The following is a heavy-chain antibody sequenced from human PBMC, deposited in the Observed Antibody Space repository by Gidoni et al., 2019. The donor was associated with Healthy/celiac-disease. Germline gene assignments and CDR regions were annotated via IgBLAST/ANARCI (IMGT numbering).Heavy chain of an antibody. CDR1: GFSLSTSGVG. V-gene: IGHV2-5*01. Sequence: QITLKESGPTLVKPTQTLTLTCTFSGFSLSTSGVGVGWIRQPPGKALEWLALIYWNDDKRYSPSLKSRLTITKDTSKNQVVLTMTNMDPVDTATYYCATYDILTGYYLPVGPWGQGTLVTVSS. J-gene: IGHJ5*02. CDR3: ATYDILTGYYLPVGP. CDR2: IYWNDDK. D-gene: IGHD3-9*01.